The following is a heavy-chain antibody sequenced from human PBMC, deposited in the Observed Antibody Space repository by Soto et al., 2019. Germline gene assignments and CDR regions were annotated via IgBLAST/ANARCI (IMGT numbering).Heavy chain of an antibody. CDR2: INHSGST. D-gene: IGHD2-2*01. CDR3: GRGPDIVVVPAAQVYYYYYMDV. V-gene: IGHV4-34*01. Sequence: SETLSLTCAVYGGSFSGYYWSWIRQPPGKGLEWIGEINHSGSTNYNPSLKSRVTISVDTSKNQFSLKLSSVTAADTAVYYCGRGPDIVVVPAAQVYYYYYMDVWGKGTTVTVSS. J-gene: IGHJ6*03. CDR1: GGSFSGYY.